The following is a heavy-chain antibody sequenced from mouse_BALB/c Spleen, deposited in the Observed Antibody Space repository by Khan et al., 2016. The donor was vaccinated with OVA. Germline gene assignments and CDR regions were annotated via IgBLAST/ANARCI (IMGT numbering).Heavy chain of an antibody. V-gene: IGHV2-6-1*01. Sequence: QVQLKESGPGLVAPSQTLSITCTISGFSLTNYGVHWVRQPPGKGLEWLVVIWSDGSTTYNPALISRLIITNDNSKSHVFLIMKSLRTEDTAIYFCDRQPNYQYRLVDYWGQGTSVTVSA. CDR3: DRQPNYQYRLVDY. D-gene: IGHD3-2*02. J-gene: IGHJ4*01. CDR2: IWSDGST. CDR1: GFSLTNYG.